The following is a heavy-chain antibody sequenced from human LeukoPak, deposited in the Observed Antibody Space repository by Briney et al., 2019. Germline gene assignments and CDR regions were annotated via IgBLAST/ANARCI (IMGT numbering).Heavy chain of an antibody. V-gene: IGHV3-23*01. Sequence: GGSLRLSCAASGFTFSSYAMSWVRQAPGKGLEWVSAISGSGGSTYYADSVKGRFTISRDNAKNSLYLQMNSLRAEDTAVYYCARGFGGDPADFWGQGTLVTVSS. CDR3: ARGFGGDPADF. CDR2: ISGSGGST. D-gene: IGHD2-21*02. CDR1: GFTFSSYA. J-gene: IGHJ4*02.